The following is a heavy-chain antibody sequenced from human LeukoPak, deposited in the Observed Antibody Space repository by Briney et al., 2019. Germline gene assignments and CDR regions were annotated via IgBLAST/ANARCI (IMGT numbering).Heavy chain of an antibody. Sequence: GGSLRLSCAASGFTFSSYAMSWVRQAPGKGLEWVSAISGSGGSTYYADSVKGRFTISRDNSKNTLYLQMNSLRAEDTAVYYCAKGDVNTAVNPGAFDIWGQGTMVTVSS. CDR2: ISGSGGST. J-gene: IGHJ3*02. CDR3: AKGDVNTAVNPGAFDI. D-gene: IGHD5-18*01. CDR1: GFTFSSYA. V-gene: IGHV3-23*01.